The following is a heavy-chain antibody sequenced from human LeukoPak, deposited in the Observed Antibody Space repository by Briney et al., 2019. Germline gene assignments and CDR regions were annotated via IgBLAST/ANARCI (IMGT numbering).Heavy chain of an antibody. CDR3: AREDDYEGQYYFDY. V-gene: IGHV3-30-3*01. CDR2: MSYDGNNK. D-gene: IGHD3-16*01. Sequence: PGGSLRLSCAASGFIVSSKYMSWVRQAPGKGLEWVAVMSYDGNNKYYADSVKGRFTISRDNSKNTLYLQMNSLRAEDTAVYYCAREDDYEGQYYFDYWGQGTLVTVSS. J-gene: IGHJ4*02. CDR1: GFIVSSKY.